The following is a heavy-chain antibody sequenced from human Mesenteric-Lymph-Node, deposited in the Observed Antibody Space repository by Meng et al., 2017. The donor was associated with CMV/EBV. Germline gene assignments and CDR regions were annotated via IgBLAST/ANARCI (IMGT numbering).Heavy chain of an antibody. CDR2: IIPIFGTA. CDR1: GGTFSSYA. D-gene: IGHD1-1*01. J-gene: IGHJ4*02. Sequence: SVKVSCKASGGTFSSYAISWVRQAPGQGLEWMGGIIPIFGTANYAQKFQGRVTITTDESTSTAYMELSSLRSEDTAVYYCALEHFYFTWNDANPRLDYWGQGTLVTVSS. V-gene: IGHV1-69*05. CDR3: ALEHFYFTWNDANPRLDY.